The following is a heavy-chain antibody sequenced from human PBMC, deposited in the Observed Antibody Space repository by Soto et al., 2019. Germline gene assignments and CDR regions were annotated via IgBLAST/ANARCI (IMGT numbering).Heavy chain of an antibody. V-gene: IGHV4-31*03. CDR3: ARGLYNWNYFDY. J-gene: IGHJ4*02. Sequence: PSETLSLTCTVSGGSISSGGYYWSWIRQHPGKGLEWIGYIYYSGSTYYNPSLKSRVTISVDTSKNQFSLKLSSVTAADTAVYYRARGLYNWNYFDYWGQGTLVTVSS. CDR2: IYYSGST. D-gene: IGHD1-20*01. CDR1: GGSISSGGYY.